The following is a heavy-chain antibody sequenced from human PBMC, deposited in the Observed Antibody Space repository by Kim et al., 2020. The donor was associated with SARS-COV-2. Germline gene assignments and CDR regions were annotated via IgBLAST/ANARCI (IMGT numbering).Heavy chain of an antibody. D-gene: IGHD2-21*02. V-gene: IGHV3-33*01. J-gene: IGHJ2*01. CDR2: IWYDGSNK. CDR1: GFTFSSYG. Sequence: GGSLRLSCAASGFTFSSYGMHWVRQAPGKGLEWVAVIWYDGSNKYYADSVKGRFTISRDNSKNTLYLQMNSLRAEDTAVYYCARDGETVVTLDWYFDLWGRGTLVTVSS. CDR3: ARDGETVVTLDWYFDL.